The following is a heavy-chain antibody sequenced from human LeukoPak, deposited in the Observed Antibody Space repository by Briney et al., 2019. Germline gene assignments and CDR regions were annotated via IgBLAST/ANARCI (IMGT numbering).Heavy chain of an antibody. Sequence: GGSLRLSCSASGFTFSTYAMYWVRQAPGKGLEYVSVITSNGGATYSADSVKGRFTISRDNSKNTLYLQMSSLRPEDTAVYYCVKDSNIHNYWGQGTLVTVSS. V-gene: IGHV3-64D*09. CDR2: ITSNGGAT. CDR3: VKDSNIHNY. D-gene: IGHD4-11*01. CDR1: GFTFSTYA. J-gene: IGHJ4*02.